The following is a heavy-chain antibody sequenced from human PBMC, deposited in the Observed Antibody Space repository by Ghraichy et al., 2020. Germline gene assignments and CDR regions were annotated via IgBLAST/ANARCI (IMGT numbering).Heavy chain of an antibody. Sequence: GGSLRLSCAASGFTFSSYSMNWVRQAPGKGLEWVSSISSSSSYIYYADSVKGRFTISRDNAKNSLYLQMNSLRAEDTAVYYCAREGHAYVWGRYRYLSYLGMDVWGQGTTVTVSS. J-gene: IGHJ6*02. CDR2: ISSSSSYI. CDR1: GFTFSSYS. CDR3: AREGHAYVWGRYRYLSYLGMDV. D-gene: IGHD3-16*02. V-gene: IGHV3-21*01.